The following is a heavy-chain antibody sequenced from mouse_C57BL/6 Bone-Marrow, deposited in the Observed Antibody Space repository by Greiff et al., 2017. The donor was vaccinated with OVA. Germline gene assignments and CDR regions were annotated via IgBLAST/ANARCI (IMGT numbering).Heavy chain of an antibody. J-gene: IGHJ3*01. CDR3: ARHGGAY. CDR1: GFTFSSYG. CDR2: ISSGGSYT. Sequence: EVKLQESGGDLVKPGGSLKLSCAASGFTFSSYGMSWVRQTPDKRLEWVATISSGGSYTYYPDSVKGRFTISRDNAKNTLYLQLSSLKSEDTAMYYCARHGGAYWGQGTLVTVSA. V-gene: IGHV5-6*01.